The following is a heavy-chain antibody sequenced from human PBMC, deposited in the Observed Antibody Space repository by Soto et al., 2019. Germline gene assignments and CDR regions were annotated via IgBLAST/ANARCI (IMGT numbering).Heavy chain of an antibody. J-gene: IGHJ3*02. Sequence: EVQLLESGGGLVQPGGSLRLSCAASGFSFSSFALTWVRQAPGKGLEWVSAISGSGGHTYYADSVTGRFTISRDNSNNTLYLQMNSLRAEDTALYYCAKNNGWDGKSDAFDIWAKGQWSPSLQ. D-gene: IGHD6-19*01. CDR3: AKNNGWDGKSDAFDI. V-gene: IGHV3-23*01. CDR2: ISGSGGHT. CDR1: GFSFSSFA.